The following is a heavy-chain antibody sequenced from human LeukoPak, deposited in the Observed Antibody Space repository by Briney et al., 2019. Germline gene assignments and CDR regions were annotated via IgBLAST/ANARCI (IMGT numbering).Heavy chain of an antibody. D-gene: IGHD1-26*01. V-gene: IGHV3-23*01. J-gene: IGHJ4*02. CDR3: AKAAGYSYYRVFDY. CDR1: GFTFSSYS. Sequence: GGSLRLSCAASGFTFSSYSMNWVRQAPGKGLEWVSGITDSGGNTYYADSVKGRFTISRDNSNNMVYLQMNSLRAEDMAKYYCAKAAGYSYYRVFDYWGQGILVTVSS. CDR2: ITDSGGNT.